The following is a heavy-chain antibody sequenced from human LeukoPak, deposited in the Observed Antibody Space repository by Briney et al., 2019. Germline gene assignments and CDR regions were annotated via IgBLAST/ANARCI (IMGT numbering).Heavy chain of an antibody. Sequence: GGSPRLSCAASGFTFSSYTMNWVRQAPGKGLEWVSSISSSSSYIYYADSVEGRFTISRDNAKNSLYLQMNSLRAEDTAVYYCASSLVAGYYYYNYYYMDVWGKGTTVTVSS. V-gene: IGHV3-21*01. CDR2: ISSSSSYI. D-gene: IGHD5-18*01. CDR3: ASSLVAGYYYYNYYYMDV. J-gene: IGHJ6*03. CDR1: GFTFSSYT.